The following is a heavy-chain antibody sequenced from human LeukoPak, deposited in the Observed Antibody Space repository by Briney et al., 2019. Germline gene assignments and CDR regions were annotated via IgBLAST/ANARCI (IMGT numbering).Heavy chain of an antibody. CDR1: GGTFSSYA. D-gene: IGHD3-9*01. J-gene: IGHJ6*02. Sequence: GASVKVSCKASGGTFSSYAISWVRQAPGQGLEWMGGIIPIFGTANYAQKFQGRVTITADESTSTAYMELSSLRSEDTAVYYCARGPRVDYDILTGYYRDYYYGMDVWGQGTTVTVSS. CDR3: ARGPRVDYDILTGYYRDYYYGMDV. CDR2: IIPIFGTA. V-gene: IGHV1-69*13.